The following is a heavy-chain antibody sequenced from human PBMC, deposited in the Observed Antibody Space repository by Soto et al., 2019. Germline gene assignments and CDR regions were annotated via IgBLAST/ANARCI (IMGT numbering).Heavy chain of an antibody. J-gene: IGHJ4*02. CDR1: GYTFTIFG. V-gene: IGHV1-18*01. CDR3: ATRSPAFDY. CDR2: VTTDKGKT. Sequence: VSVNVSCKTSGYTFTIFGISWVRQAPGQGLEWMGWVTTDKGKTTYAQKFQGRVTMTTDTSTSTAYMELRSLRSDDTAVYYCATRSPAFDYWGQGTLVTVSS.